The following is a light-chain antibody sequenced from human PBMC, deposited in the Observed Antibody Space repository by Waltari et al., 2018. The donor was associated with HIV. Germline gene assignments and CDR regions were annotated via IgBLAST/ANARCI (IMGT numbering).Light chain of an antibody. Sequence: VLTQPPSVSGAPGQRVTISCTGSSPNIGAGYDVHWYQHLPGPPPKAVIYNNDNRPSGVPDRLCGSRAGTSASLAITGVRAEDEADYYCQSYGSSLSNSYVFGTGSKVT. CDR3: QSYGSSLSNSYV. V-gene: IGLV1-40*01. J-gene: IGLJ1*01. CDR2: NND. CDR1: SPNIGAGYD.